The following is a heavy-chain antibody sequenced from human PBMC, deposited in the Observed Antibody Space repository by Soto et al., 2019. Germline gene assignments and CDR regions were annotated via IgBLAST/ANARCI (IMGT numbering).Heavy chain of an antibody. CDR3: ARQHIVATIAGFDY. CDR1: GGSFSGYY. CDR2: INHSGST. V-gene: IGHV4-34*01. Sequence: PSETLSLTCAVYGGSFSGYYWIWIRQPPGKGLEWIGEINHSGSTNYNPSLKSRVTISVDTSKNQFSLKLSSVTAADTAVYYCARQHIVATIAGFDYWGQGTLVTVSS. J-gene: IGHJ4*02. D-gene: IGHD5-12*01.